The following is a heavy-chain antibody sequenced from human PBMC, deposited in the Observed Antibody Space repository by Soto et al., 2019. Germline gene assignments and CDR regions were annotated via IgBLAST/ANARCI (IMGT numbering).Heavy chain of an antibody. J-gene: IGHJ4*02. CDR1: GYTFTSYD. V-gene: IGHV1-8*01. Sequence: QVQLVQSGAEVKKPGASVKVSCKAAGYTFTSYDINWVRQATGQGLEWMGWMNPNRGNTGYAQKFQGRVTMTRNTSISTADMELSSLRSEDAAVYYCSRAVHYYYDSSGYYYGVFYFDYWGQGTLVTVSS. CDR3: SRAVHYYYDSSGYYYGVFYFDY. D-gene: IGHD3-22*01. CDR2: MNPNRGNT.